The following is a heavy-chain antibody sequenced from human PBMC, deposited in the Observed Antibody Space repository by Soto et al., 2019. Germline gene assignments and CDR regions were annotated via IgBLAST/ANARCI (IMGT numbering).Heavy chain of an antibody. CDR1: GGTFSSYA. D-gene: IGHD2-21*02. CDR3: AVVTANQYYFDY. J-gene: IGHJ4*02. V-gene: IGHV1-69*13. Sequence: ASVKVSCKASGGTFSSYAISWVRQAPGQGLEWMGGIIPIFGTANYAQKFQGRVTITADESTSTAYMELSSLRSEDTAVYYCAVVTANQYYFDYWGQGTLVTVSS. CDR2: IIPIFGTA.